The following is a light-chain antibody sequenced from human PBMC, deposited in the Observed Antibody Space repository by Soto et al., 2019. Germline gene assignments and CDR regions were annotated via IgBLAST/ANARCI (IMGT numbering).Light chain of an antibody. CDR2: DAS. Sequence: DIQMTQSPSSLSASVGDRVTVTCRSSESISRYLNWYQQKPGKAPKLLIYDASTLQAGVPSRFSGTGSGTYVTLTFSGLKSEDFATYYCQQSFNAPRTFGQGTKLEIQ. J-gene: IGKJ2*01. CDR1: ESISRY. V-gene: IGKV1-39*01. CDR3: QQSFNAPRT.